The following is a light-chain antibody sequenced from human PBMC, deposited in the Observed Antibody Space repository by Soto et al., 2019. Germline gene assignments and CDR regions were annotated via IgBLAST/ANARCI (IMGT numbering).Light chain of an antibody. J-gene: IGKJ3*01. CDR2: AAS. V-gene: IGKV3-20*01. Sequence: DIVLTQSPGTLSLSPGDRATLSCRTSRFVSNYYVAWYQQRSGQAPRLLIYAASSRATDIPDRFSGSGSGTDFTLTISRLEPEDFAVYYCQHYADSPPVFTFGPGTKVEI. CDR1: RFVSNYY. CDR3: QHYADSPPVFT.